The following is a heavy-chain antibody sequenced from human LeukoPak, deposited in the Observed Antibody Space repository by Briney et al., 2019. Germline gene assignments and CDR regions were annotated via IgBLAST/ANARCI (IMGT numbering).Heavy chain of an antibody. Sequence: SETLSLTCTVSGVSISSGDYYWSWIRQPPGKGLEWIGYIYYSGSTYYNPSLKSRVTISVDTSKNQFSLKLSSVTAADTAVYYCASAESDYGDYTSWGQGTLVTVSS. CDR2: IYYSGST. J-gene: IGHJ5*02. CDR3: ASAESDYGDYTS. V-gene: IGHV4-30-4*01. D-gene: IGHD4-17*01. CDR1: GVSISSGDYY.